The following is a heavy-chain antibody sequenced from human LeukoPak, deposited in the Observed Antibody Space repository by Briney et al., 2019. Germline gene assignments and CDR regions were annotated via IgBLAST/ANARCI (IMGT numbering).Heavy chain of an antibody. D-gene: IGHD6-13*01. CDR3: ARDGVAAAGLDY. CDR2: IYYSGST. CDR1: GGSISSYY. J-gene: IGHJ4*02. Sequence: SETLSLTCTVSGGSISSYYWSWIRQPPGKGLEWIGYIYYSGSTNYNPSLKSRVTMSVDTSKNQFSLKLSSVTAADTAVYYCARDGVAAAGLDYWGQGTLVTVSS. V-gene: IGHV4-59*12.